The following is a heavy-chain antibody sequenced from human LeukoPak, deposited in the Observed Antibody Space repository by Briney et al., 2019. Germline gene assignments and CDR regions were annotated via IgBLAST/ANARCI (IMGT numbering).Heavy chain of an antibody. CDR2: ITWNSGSV. J-gene: IGHJ3*02. CDR3: AKGLGVASLIVDALDM. CDR1: GFTFHDYA. D-gene: IGHD3/OR15-3a*01. V-gene: IGHV3-9*03. Sequence: GGSLRLSCAASGFTFHDYAMHWVRQVPGEGLEWVSGITWNSGSVLYADSVRGRFTISRDNAKNSLYLQMNSLRPEDMAFYYCAKGLGVASLIVDALDMWGQGTMVTV.